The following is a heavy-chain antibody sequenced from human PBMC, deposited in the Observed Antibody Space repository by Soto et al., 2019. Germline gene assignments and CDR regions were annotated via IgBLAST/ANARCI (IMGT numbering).Heavy chain of an antibody. V-gene: IGHV3-30*04. CDR3: ARVGLSSSSGKYFDY. CDR2: ISYDGSNK. CDR1: GFTLSSYA. Sequence: PGGSLRLSCAASGFTLSSYAMHWVRQAPGKGLEWVAVISYDGSNKYYADSVKGRFTISRDNSKNTLYLQMNSLRAEDTAVYYCARVGLSSSSGKYFDYWGQGALVTVSS. J-gene: IGHJ4*02. D-gene: IGHD6-6*01.